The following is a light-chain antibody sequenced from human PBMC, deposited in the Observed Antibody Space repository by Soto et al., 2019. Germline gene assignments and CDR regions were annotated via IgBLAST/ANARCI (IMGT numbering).Light chain of an antibody. CDR1: NSDVGDYDY. CDR3: CSYVDKYTYV. Sequence: QSALTQPRSVSGSPGQSVTIFCTGTNSDVGDYDYVSWYQHHAGKAPRLLVYDVTKRPSGVPDRFSGSKSGNTASLTISGLQADDEAEYYCCSYVDKYTYVFGTGTKLTVL. J-gene: IGLJ1*01. V-gene: IGLV2-11*01. CDR2: DVT.